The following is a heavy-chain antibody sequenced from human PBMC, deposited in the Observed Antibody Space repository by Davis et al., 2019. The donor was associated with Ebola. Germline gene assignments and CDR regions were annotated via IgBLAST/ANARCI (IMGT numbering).Heavy chain of an antibody. V-gene: IGHV3-7*01. J-gene: IGHJ4*02. CDR2: IKQDGSEK. Sequence: GESLKISCAASGFTFSSYWMSWVRQAPGKGLEWVANIKQDGSEKYYVDSVKGRFTISRDNAKNSLYLQMNSLRAEDTAVYYCARKGFDSSGYDDYWGQGTLVTVSS. D-gene: IGHD3-22*01. CDR1: GFTFSSYW. CDR3: ARKGFDSSGYDDY.